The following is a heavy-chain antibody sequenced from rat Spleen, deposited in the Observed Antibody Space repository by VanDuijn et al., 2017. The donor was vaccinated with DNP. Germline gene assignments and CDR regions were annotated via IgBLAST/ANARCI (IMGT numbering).Heavy chain of an antibody. CDR3: ARLRLEWEVRAMDA. CDR2: IYSAGST. D-gene: IGHD1-1*01. J-gene: IGHJ4*01. Sequence: EVHLQESGPGLVKPSQSLSLTCSVTGYSITSSYRWNWIRKFPGNKLEWMGYIYSAGSTNYNPSLKSRVSITRDTSKNQFFLQVNSLTTEDTATYYCARLRLEWEVRAMDAWGQGTSVTVSS. CDR1: GYSITSSYR. V-gene: IGHV3-3*01.